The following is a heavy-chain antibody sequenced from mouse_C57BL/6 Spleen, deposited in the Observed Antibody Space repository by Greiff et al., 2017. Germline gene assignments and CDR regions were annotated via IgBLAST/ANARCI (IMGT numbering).Heavy chain of an antibody. J-gene: IGHJ4*01. D-gene: IGHD4-1*02. CDR2: IHPNSGST. CDR1: GYTFTSYW. V-gene: IGHV1-64*01. Sequence: QVQLQQPGAELVKPGASVKLSCKASGYTFTSYWMHWVKQRPGQGLEWIGMIHPNSGSTNYNEKFKSKATLTVDKSSSTVYMQLSSLTSEDSAVYSCASSSTGTLYYYAMDYWGQGTSVTVSS. CDR3: ASSSTGTLYYYAMDY.